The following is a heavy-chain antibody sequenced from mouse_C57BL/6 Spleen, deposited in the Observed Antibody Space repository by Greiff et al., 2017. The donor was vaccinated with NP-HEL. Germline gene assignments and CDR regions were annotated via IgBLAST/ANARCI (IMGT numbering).Heavy chain of an antibody. Sequence: VQLQQSGPELVKPGASVKISCEASGYAFSSSWMNWVKQRPGKGLEWIGRIYPGDGDTNYNGKFKGKATLTADKSSSTAYMQLSSLTSEDSAVYFCARSGDFPWFAYWGQGTLVTVSA. V-gene: IGHV1-82*01. CDR3: ARSGDFPWFAY. D-gene: IGHD3-2*02. CDR1: GYAFSSSW. CDR2: IYPGDGDT. J-gene: IGHJ3*01.